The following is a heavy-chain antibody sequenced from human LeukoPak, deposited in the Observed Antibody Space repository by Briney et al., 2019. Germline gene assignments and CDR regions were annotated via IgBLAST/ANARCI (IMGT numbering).Heavy chain of an antibody. D-gene: IGHD5-18*01. CDR3: ARRGPSGYRYMDV. CDR1: GFTFTSYS. CDR2: ISSLSTYI. Sequence: GGSLRLSCAASGFTFTSYSMNWVRQAPGKGLEWVSSISSLSTYIYYADSVKGRFTISRDNAQNSLFLQMNSLSAEDTAVYYCARRGPSGYRYMDVWGKGTTVTVSS. V-gene: IGHV3-21*01. J-gene: IGHJ6*03.